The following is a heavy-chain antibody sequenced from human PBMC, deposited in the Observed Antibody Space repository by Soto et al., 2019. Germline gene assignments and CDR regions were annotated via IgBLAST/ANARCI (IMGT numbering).Heavy chain of an antibody. CDR1: GFTFSSYA. J-gene: IGHJ6*02. Sequence: EAQLLESGGGLEQPGGSLRLSCAASGFTFSSYAMSWVRQAPGKGLEWVSGISGSGGSTYYADSVKGRFTTSRDNSKNTLYLQMNSLRAEDTAVYSCAKGYDLGGYSRMDVWGQGTTVTVSS. V-gene: IGHV3-23*01. CDR3: AKGYDLGGYSRMDV. D-gene: IGHD5-18*01. CDR2: ISGSGGST.